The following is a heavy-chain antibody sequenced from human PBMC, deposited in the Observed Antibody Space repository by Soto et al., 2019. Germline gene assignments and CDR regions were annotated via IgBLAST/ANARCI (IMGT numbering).Heavy chain of an antibody. CDR2: ISAYNGNT. D-gene: IGHD3-10*01. CDR1: GYTFTSYG. V-gene: IGHV1-18*01. CDR3: ERVRIGFGELDGWFDP. Sequence: QVQLVQSGAEVKKPGASVKVSCKASGYTFTSYGISWVRQAPGQGLEWMGWISAYNGNTNYAQKLQGRVTMTTDTSTSTAYMELRGLRSDDTAVYYCERVRIGFGELDGWFDPWGQGTLVTVCS. J-gene: IGHJ5*02.